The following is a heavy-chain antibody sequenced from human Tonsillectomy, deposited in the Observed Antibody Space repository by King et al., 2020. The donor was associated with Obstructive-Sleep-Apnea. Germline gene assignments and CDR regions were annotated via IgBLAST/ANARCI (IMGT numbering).Heavy chain of an antibody. J-gene: IGHJ3*01. CDR3: ARNFTTTDTTGL. D-gene: IGHD4-17*01. CDR1: GYTFIEYA. CDR2: INTETGEP. V-gene: IGHV7-4-1*02. Sequence: VQLVQSGSELKKPGASVKVSCKASGYTFIEYAMNWVRQAPGQGLQWRGWINTETGEPTYAQGFTGRFVFSLATAVTTAYLQITSLRTEHTAIYYCARNFTTTDTTGLWGQGTMVTVSS.